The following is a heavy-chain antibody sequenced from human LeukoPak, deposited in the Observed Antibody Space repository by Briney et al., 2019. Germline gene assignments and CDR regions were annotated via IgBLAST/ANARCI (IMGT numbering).Heavy chain of an antibody. J-gene: IGHJ4*02. V-gene: IGHV3-73*01. CDR2: IRSKGNSYAT. D-gene: IGHD1-26*01. CDR1: GFTFSSSS. CDR3: TRMGSGRSVDY. Sequence: GGSLKLSCAASGFTFSSSSIHWVRQASGKGLEWVGRIRSKGNSYATEYAASGKGRFTIARDDPEKTAYLQMNSLKIEDTAVYYCTRMGSGRSVDYWGQGTLVTVSS.